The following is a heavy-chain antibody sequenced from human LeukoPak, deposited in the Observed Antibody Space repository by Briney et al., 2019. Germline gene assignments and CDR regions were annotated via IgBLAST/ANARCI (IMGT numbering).Heavy chain of an antibody. Sequence: GGSLRLSCAASGFTFSSYSVNWVRQAAGKGLEWVSYISSTISTIYYADSVKGRFTISRGNAKSSLYLQMNSLRDEDTAVYYCARGMSRQQLFNYWGQGTLVTASS. CDR2: ISSTISTI. D-gene: IGHD6-13*01. J-gene: IGHJ4*02. V-gene: IGHV3-48*02. CDR1: GFTFSSYS. CDR3: ARGMSRQQLFNY.